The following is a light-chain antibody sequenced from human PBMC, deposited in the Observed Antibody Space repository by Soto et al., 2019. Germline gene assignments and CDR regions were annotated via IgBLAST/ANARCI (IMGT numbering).Light chain of an antibody. V-gene: IGLV2-14*01. CDR1: SSDVGGYNY. J-gene: IGLJ1*01. CDR3: SSYTSSSTYV. CDR2: EVS. Sequence: QSALTQPASVSGSPGQSITISCTGTSSDVGGYNYVSWYQQHPDKAPKLMIYEVSNRPSGVSNRFSGSKSGNTASLTISGLRAEDEADYYCSSYTSSSTYVFGTGTKVTVL.